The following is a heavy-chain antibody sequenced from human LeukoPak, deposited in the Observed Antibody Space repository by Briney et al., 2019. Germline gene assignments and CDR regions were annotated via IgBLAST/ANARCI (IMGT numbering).Heavy chain of an antibody. CDR2: ISSSSSNI. V-gene: IGHV3-21*01. D-gene: IGHD2-2*01. CDR1: GFTFSSYS. CDR3: ASSTQISKYADY. J-gene: IGHJ4*02. Sequence: PGGSLRLSCAASGFTFSSYSMNWVRQAPGKGLEWVSAISSSSSNIYYADSVKGRFTISRDNAKSTLYLQMNSLRAEDTAVYYCASSTQISKYADYWGQGALVTVPS.